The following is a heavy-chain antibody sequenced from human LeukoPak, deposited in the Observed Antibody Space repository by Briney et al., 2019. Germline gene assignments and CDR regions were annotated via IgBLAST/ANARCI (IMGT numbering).Heavy chain of an antibody. Sequence: SETLSHTCGVSGGSISSGNWWSWVRQPPGKGLEWIGEIFHSGSTNFNPSLKSRVTISIDKSKNQFSLEVTSVTAADTAVYYCARNAAYNLDYWGQGILVTVSS. CDR2: IFHSGST. V-gene: IGHV4-4*02. J-gene: IGHJ4*02. CDR1: GGSISSGNW. D-gene: IGHD1-14*01. CDR3: ARNAAYNLDY.